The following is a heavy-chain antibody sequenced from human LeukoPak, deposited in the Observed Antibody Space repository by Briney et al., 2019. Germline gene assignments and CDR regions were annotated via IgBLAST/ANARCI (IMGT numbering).Heavy chain of an antibody. CDR3: ARSTGYSSGWYYY. Sequence: GGSLRLSCAASGFTFSSYEMNWVRQAPGKGPEWVSYISSSGSTIYYADSVKGRFTISRGNAKNSLYLQMNSLRAEDTAVYYCARSTGYSSGWYYYWGQGTLVTVSS. D-gene: IGHD6-19*01. CDR2: ISSSGSTI. V-gene: IGHV3-48*03. J-gene: IGHJ4*02. CDR1: GFTFSSYE.